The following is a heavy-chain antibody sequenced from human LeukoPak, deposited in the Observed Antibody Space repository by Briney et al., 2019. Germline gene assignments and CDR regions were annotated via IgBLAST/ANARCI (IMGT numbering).Heavy chain of an antibody. V-gene: IGHV3-9*01. J-gene: IGHJ3*02. Sequence: GGSLRLSCAASGFTFDDYAMHWVRQAPGKGLEWVSGISWNSGSIGYADSVKGRFTISRDNAKNSLYLQMNSLRAEDTALYYCAKDIKGDVAFDIWGQGTMVTVSS. CDR2: ISWNSGSI. CDR1: GFTFDDYA. CDR3: AKDIKGDVAFDI.